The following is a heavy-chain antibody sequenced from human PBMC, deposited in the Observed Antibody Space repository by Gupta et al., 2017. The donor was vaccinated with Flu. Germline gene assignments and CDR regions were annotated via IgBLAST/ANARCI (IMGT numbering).Heavy chain of an antibody. V-gene: IGHV1-2*04. D-gene: IGHD2-15*01. CDR2: INPNSGGT. Sequence: QVQLVQSGAEVKKPGASVKVSCKASGYTFTGYYMHWVRQAPGNGLEWRGWINPNSGGTNYAQKFQGWVTMTRDTSISTAYMELSRLRSDDTAVYSCARSSATVCGGSCLRSNWFDPWGQGTLVTVSS. CDR3: ARSSATVCGGSCLRSNWFDP. CDR1: GYTFTGYY. J-gene: IGHJ5*02.